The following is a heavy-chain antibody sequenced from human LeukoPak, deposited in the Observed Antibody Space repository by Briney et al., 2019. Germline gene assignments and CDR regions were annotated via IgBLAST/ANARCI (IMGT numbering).Heavy chain of an antibody. D-gene: IGHD4-17*01. V-gene: IGHV4-59*01. J-gene: IGHJ4*02. Sequence: SETLSLTCTVSGGSISSYYWSWIRQSPGKGLEWIGYIYYSGSTNYNPSLKSRVTISVDTSKNQFSLKLSSVTAADTAVYYCARVPGYGDFVFDYWGQGTLVTVSS. CDR3: ARVPGYGDFVFDY. CDR1: GGSISSYY. CDR2: IYYSGST.